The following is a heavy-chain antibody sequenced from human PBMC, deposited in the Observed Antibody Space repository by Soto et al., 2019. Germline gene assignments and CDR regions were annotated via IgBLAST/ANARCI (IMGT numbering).Heavy chain of an antibody. Sequence: ESGGGVVQPGGSLSLSCATSRFTFTSFTMHWVRQAPGKGLGWIAVMSYDGARTDYADAVKGRFTISRDTSKNTLYLQMNNLRPDDTAMYYCARDRPYGDPNWFDPWGQGTLVTVSS. CDR3: ARDRPYGDPNWFDP. CDR1: RFTFTSFT. V-gene: IGHV3-30-3*01. CDR2: MSYDGART. J-gene: IGHJ5*02. D-gene: IGHD4-17*01.